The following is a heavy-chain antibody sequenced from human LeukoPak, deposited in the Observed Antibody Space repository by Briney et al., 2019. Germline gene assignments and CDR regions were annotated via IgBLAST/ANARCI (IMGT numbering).Heavy chain of an antibody. CDR3: TTSRNYRYFDY. Sequence: KAGGSLRLSCAASRFTFSNAWMSWVRQAPGKGLEWVGRIKSKTDGGTTDYAAPVKGRFTISRDDSKNTLYLQMNSLKTEDTAVYYCTTSRNYRYFDYWGQGTLVTVSS. D-gene: IGHD4-11*01. J-gene: IGHJ4*02. V-gene: IGHV3-15*01. CDR2: IKSKTDGGTT. CDR1: RFTFSNAW.